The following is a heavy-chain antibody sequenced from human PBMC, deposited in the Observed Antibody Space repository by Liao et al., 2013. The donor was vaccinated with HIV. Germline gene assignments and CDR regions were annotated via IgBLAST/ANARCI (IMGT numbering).Heavy chain of an antibody. J-gene: IGHJ3*02. V-gene: IGHV4-59*11. Sequence: QVQLQESGPGLVKPSETLSLTCTVSRGSIRSHYYSWIRQPPGKGLEWMGSIYYSGTTNYNPSLKTRLTISADTSKNQFSLRLISVTAADAAVYYCASHGDYGVWDAFVYLGPKGHWSASLQ. CDR2: IYYSGTT. CDR3: ASHGDYGVWDAFVY. D-gene: IGHD4-17*01. CDR1: RGSIRSHY.